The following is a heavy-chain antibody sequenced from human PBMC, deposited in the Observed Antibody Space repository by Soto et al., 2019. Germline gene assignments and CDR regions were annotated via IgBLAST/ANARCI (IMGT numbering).Heavy chain of an antibody. CDR2: INHSGST. CDR1: GGSFSGYY. J-gene: IGHJ6*03. D-gene: IGHD2-15*01. CDR3: ARGLSGCSGGSCYPDDYYYYMDV. Sequence: SETLSLTCAVYGGSFSGYYWSWIRQPPGKGLEWIGEINHSGSTNYNPSLKSRVTISVDTSKNQFSLKLSSVTAADTAVYYCARGLSGCSGGSCYPDDYYYYMDVWGKGTTVTVSS. V-gene: IGHV4-34*01.